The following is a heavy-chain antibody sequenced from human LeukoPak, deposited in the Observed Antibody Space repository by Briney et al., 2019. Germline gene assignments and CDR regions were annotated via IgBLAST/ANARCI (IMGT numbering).Heavy chain of an antibody. V-gene: IGHV1-18*01. Sequence: ASVKVSCKASGYTFTSYGISWVRQAPGQGLEWMEWISAYNGNTNYAQKLQGRVTMTTDTSTSTAYMELRSLRSDDTAVYYCARDGPGRSYYVRAFDIWGQGTMVTVSS. CDR3: ARDGPGRSYYVRAFDI. J-gene: IGHJ3*02. D-gene: IGHD1-26*01. CDR1: GYTFTSYG. CDR2: ISAYNGNT.